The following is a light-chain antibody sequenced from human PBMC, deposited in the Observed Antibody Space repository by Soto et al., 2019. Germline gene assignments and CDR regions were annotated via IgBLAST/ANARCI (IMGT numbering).Light chain of an antibody. CDR3: QQYYSTPPWT. CDR2: WAS. CDR1: QSVLYSSNNKNY. V-gene: IGKV4-1*01. J-gene: IGKJ1*01. Sequence: DIVMTQSPDSLAVSLGERATINCKSSQSVLYSSNNKNYLAWYQQKPGQPPKLLIYWASTRESGVPDRFSGSGSGKDFTLPISSLQAEDVAVYYCQQYYSTPPWTFGQGTKVEIK.